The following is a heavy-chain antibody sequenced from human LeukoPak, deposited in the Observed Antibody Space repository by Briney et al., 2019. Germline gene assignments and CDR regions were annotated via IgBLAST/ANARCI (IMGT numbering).Heavy chain of an antibody. Sequence: SETLSLTCAVYGGSFSGYYWSWIRQPPGKGLEWIGEINHSGSTNYNPSLKSRVTISVDTSKNQFSLKLSSVTAADTAVYCCARGTPELDYWGQGTLVTVST. V-gene: IGHV4-34*01. CDR2: INHSGST. J-gene: IGHJ4*02. CDR3: ARGTPELDY. CDR1: GGSFSGYY.